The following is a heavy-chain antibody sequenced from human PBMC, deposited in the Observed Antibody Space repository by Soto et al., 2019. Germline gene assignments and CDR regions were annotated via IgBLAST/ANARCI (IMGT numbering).Heavy chain of an antibody. D-gene: IGHD1-7*01. J-gene: IGHJ4*02. CDR3: AREEGTELDF. CDR1: GYTFTDAY. V-gene: IGHV1-2*02. CDR2: INPKNGGT. Sequence: QVRLVQSGAEVKKPGASVKVTCKPSGYTFTDAYIHWVRQAPGQGLEWLGWINPKNGGTNYAQKFQGRATMTRDTSSSTAFMELSSLNSNDTAVYYCAREEGTELDFWGQGTLVTVSS.